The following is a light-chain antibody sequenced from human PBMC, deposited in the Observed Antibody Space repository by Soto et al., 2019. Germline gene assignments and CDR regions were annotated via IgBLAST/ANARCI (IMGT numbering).Light chain of an antibody. CDR1: QAISNY. Sequence: DIQMTQSPSSLSASVGDRVTITCRASQAISNYLAWYQQKPGKVPKLLIYAASTLQSGVPSRFSGSGSWTDFTLTIGSLQPDDVATYYCQEYNSAAFPFGPGTKVAIK. V-gene: IGKV1-27*01. CDR2: AAS. CDR3: QEYNSAAFP. J-gene: IGKJ3*01.